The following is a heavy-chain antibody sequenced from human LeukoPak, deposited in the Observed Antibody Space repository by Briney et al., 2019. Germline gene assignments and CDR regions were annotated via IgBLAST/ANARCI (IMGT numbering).Heavy chain of an antibody. V-gene: IGHV3-23*01. Sequence: GGSLRLSCAASGFTFSSYAMSWVRQAPGKGLEWVSAISGSGGSTYYADSVKGRLTISRDNPKNTLYLQMNSLRAEDTAVYYCAKTQWLAPYNWFDPRGQGTLITVSS. CDR1: GFTFSSYA. J-gene: IGHJ5*02. D-gene: IGHD6-19*01. CDR2: ISGSGGST. CDR3: AKTQWLAPYNWFDP.